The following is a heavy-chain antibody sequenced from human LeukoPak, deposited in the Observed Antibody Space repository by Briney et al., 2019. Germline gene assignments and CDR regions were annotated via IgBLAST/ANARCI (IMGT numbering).Heavy chain of an antibody. J-gene: IGHJ5*02. V-gene: IGHV3-53*01. CDR2: IYRAGNT. CDR1: GFTVSSSY. Sequence: GGSLRLSCAASGFTVSSSYMTWVRQAPGKGLEWVSVIYRAGNTYYADSVKGRFTISRDNSKNTVYLQMNSLRAEDTAVYYCARDPPPYSNYGMDWFDPWGQGTLVTVSS. D-gene: IGHD4-11*01. CDR3: ARDPPPYSNYGMDWFDP.